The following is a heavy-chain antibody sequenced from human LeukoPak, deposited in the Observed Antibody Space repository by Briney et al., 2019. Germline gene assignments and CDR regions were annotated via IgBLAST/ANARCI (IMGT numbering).Heavy chain of an antibody. CDR3: ARVMSYYFDY. CDR2: IYYSGST. V-gene: IGHV4-61*01. D-gene: IGHD1-26*01. Sequence: PSETLSLTCTVSGGSVSSGSYYWSWIRQPPGKGLEWIGCIYYSGSTNYNPSLKSRVTISVDTSKNQFSLKLSSVTAADTAVYYCARVMSYYFDYWGQGTLVTVSS. CDR1: GGSVSSGSYY. J-gene: IGHJ4*02.